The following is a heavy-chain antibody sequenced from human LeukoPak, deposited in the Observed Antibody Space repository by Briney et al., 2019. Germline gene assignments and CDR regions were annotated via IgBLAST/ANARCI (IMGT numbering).Heavy chain of an antibody. J-gene: IGHJ4*02. Sequence: GGSLRLSCAASGFTVSSNFMYWVRQAPGKGLEWVSVIQSGGATNYADSVKGRFTISRDNSKNTLYLQMNSLRAEDTAVYYCARRGGSYSMDYWGQGTLVTVSS. D-gene: IGHD1-26*01. CDR1: GFTVSSNF. CDR2: IQSGGAT. CDR3: ARRGGSYSMDY. V-gene: IGHV3-53*05.